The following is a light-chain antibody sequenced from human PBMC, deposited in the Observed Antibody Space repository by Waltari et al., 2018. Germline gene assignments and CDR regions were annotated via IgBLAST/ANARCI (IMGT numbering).Light chain of an antibody. CDR3: QQYATSPIT. CDR1: QSVSSNK. V-gene: IGKV3-20*01. J-gene: IGKJ5*01. CDR2: GAS. Sequence: EIVLTQSPGTLSLSPEDRATLSCRASQSVSSNKVAWYHQKPGQAPRLLVYGASSSSSGIPDRFSGSGSGTDFTLTICIREPEDFAVYLCQQYATSPITFGQGTRLEIE.